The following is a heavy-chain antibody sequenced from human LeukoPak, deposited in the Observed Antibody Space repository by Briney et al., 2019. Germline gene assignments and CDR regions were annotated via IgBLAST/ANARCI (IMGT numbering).Heavy chain of an antibody. J-gene: IGHJ6*03. Sequence: SETLSLTCAVYGGSFSGYYWSWIRQPPGKGLEWIGEINHSGSTNYNPSLKSRVTISVDTSKNQFSLKLSSVTAADTAVYYCARGPPNYYGSGSYSGYYYYYYMDVWGKGTTVTVSS. CDR1: GGSFSGYY. V-gene: IGHV4-34*01. CDR3: ARGPPNYYGSGSYSGYYYYYYMDV. D-gene: IGHD3-10*01. CDR2: INHSGST.